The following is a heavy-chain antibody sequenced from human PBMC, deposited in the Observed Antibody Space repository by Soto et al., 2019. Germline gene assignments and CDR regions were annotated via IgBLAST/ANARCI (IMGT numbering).Heavy chain of an antibody. J-gene: IGHJ3*02. CDR1: GFTFSTYA. CDR2: ISNSGGST. Sequence: GGSLRLSCTASGFTFSTYAMSWVRQSPGKGLEWVSAISNSGGSTYYADSVQGRFTISRDNYMNTLYLQMNSLRIEDTAVYFCAHPRGFGVFDAYDIWGQGTMVTVSS. D-gene: IGHD3-10*01. CDR3: AHPRGFGVFDAYDI. V-gene: IGHV3-23*01.